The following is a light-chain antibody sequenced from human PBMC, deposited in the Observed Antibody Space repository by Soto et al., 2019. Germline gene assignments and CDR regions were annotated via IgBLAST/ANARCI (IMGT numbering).Light chain of an antibody. J-gene: IGKJ2*01. CDR2: DTS. Sequence: EIVLTLSPATLSLSPGERATLSCRASQSVGGFLAWYQQKSGQAPRLLIYDTSKRATGIPARFSGSGSGTDFTLTISSLEPEDFAIYHCQHRSNWPPMYTFGQGTKLEIK. CDR3: QHRSNWPPMYT. V-gene: IGKV3-11*01. CDR1: QSVGGF.